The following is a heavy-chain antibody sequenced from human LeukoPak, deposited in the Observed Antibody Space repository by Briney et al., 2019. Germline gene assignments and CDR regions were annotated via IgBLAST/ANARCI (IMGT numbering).Heavy chain of an antibody. CDR1: GGYISSSSYY. D-gene: IGHD3-3*01. J-gene: IGHJ4*02. Sequence: PSETLSLTCTVSGGYISSSSYYWGWIRQPPGKGLEWIGSIYYSGSTYYNPSLKSRVTISVDTSKNQFSLKLSSVSAADTAVYYCARHRYDFWSGFRGAALDYWGQGTLVTVSS. CDR2: IYYSGST. CDR3: ARHRYDFWSGFRGAALDY. V-gene: IGHV4-39*01.